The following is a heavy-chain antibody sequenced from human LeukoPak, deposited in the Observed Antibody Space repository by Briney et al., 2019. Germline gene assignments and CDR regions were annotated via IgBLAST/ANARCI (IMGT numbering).Heavy chain of an antibody. CDR2: INHSGST. J-gene: IGHJ4*02. CDR1: GGSFSGYY. D-gene: IGHD3-3*01. Sequence: NPSETPSLTCAVYGGSFSGYYWSWIRQPPGKGLEWIGEINHSGSTNYNPSLKSRVTISVDTSKNQFSLKLSSVTAADTAVYYCARRDFWSGYYPIWGQGTLVTVFS. V-gene: IGHV4-34*01. CDR3: ARRDFWSGYYPI.